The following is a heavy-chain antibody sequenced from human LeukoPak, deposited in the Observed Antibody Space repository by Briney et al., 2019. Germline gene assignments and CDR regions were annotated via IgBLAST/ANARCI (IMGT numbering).Heavy chain of an antibody. Sequence: GGSLRLSCAASGFTFSSYAMSWVRQAPGRALEWVSSITSSGTYIFYADSVKGRFTISRDNAKNSLYLQMNSLGPEDTAVYYCARDPYSGNYGNYYYYYMDVWGKGTTVTISS. CDR2: ITSSGTYI. CDR3: ARDPYSGNYGNYYYYYMDV. CDR1: GFTFSSYA. D-gene: IGHD1-26*01. V-gene: IGHV3-21*01. J-gene: IGHJ6*03.